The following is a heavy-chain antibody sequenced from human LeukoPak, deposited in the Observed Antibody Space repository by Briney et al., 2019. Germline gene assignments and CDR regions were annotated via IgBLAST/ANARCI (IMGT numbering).Heavy chain of an antibody. CDR2: IYSGGST. V-gene: IGHV3-66*01. CDR1: GFTVSSNY. J-gene: IGHJ4*02. D-gene: IGHD3-10*01. Sequence: GGSLRLSCAASGFTVSSNYMSWVRQAPGKGLEWVSIIYSGGSTYYADSVKGRFTISRDNSKNTLYLQMNSLRAEDTAVYYCAREYYYGSGSRGYFDYWGQGTLVTVPS. CDR3: AREYYYGSGSRGYFDY.